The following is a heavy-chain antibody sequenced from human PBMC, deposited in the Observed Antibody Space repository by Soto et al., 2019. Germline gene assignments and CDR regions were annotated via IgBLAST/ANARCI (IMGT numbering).Heavy chain of an antibody. CDR2: ISGSGGST. J-gene: IGHJ3*02. V-gene: IGHV3-23*01. CDR1: GFTFSSYA. CDR3: AKDLGLTVQPLDAFDI. Sequence: EVQLLESGGGLVQPGGSLRLSCAASGFTFSSYAMSWVRQAPGKGLEWVSAISGSGGSTYYADSVKGRFTISRDNSKNTLYLQMNSLRAEDTAVYYCAKDLGLTVQPLDAFDIWGQGTMVTVSS. D-gene: IGHD2-21*01.